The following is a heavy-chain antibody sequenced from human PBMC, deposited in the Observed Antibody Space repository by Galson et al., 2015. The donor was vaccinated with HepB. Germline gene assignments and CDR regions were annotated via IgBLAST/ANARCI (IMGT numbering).Heavy chain of an antibody. V-gene: IGHV3-21*01. J-gene: IGHJ4*02. CDR2: ISSSSDHI. Sequence: LRLSCAASGFTFSTYTMNWVRQAPGKGLEWVSSISSSSDHIYYADSLKGRFIISRDNAKNSLYLRMSGLRAEDTAVYFCGRDLSPPTWPQPTDYWGQGTLVTVSS. CDR1: GFTFSTYT. D-gene: IGHD1-1*01. CDR3: GRDLSPPTWPQPTDY.